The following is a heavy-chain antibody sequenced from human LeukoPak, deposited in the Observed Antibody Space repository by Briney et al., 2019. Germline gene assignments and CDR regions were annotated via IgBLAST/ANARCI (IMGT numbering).Heavy chain of an antibody. Sequence: GESLKISYRVSGYSFTNYWIGWVRQMPGKGLEWMGIIYPGDSDITYSPSFQGQVTISADKSISTAYLQWSGLQASDTAMYYCAREMDGYNRPFDYWGQGTLVTVSS. CDR2: IYPGDSDI. V-gene: IGHV5-51*01. CDR1: GYSFTNYW. D-gene: IGHD5-24*01. J-gene: IGHJ4*02. CDR3: AREMDGYNRPFDY.